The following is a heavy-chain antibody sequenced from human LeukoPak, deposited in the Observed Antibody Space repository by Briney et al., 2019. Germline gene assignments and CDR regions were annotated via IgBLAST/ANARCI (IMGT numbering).Heavy chain of an antibody. CDR1: GGSISSSSYY. D-gene: IGHD1-26*01. CDR3: ARVGATPYYFDY. Sequence: PSETLSLTCTVSGGSISSSSYYWGWIRQPPGKGLEWIGSIYYSGSTNYNPSLKSRVTISVDTSKNQFSLKLSSVTAADTAVYYCARVGATPYYFDYWGQGTLVTVSS. V-gene: IGHV4-39*07. J-gene: IGHJ4*02. CDR2: IYYSGST.